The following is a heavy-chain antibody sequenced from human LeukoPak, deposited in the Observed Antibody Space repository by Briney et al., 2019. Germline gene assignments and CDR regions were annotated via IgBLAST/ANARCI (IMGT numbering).Heavy chain of an antibody. CDR3: ARVRCSGGSCYSGLNWFDP. J-gene: IGHJ5*02. Sequence: ASVKVSCKASGYTLTGYYMHWVRQAPGQGLEWMGRINPNSGGTNYAQKFQGRVTMTRDTSISTAYMELSRLRSEDTAVYYCARVRCSGGSCYSGLNWFDPWGQGTLVTVSS. D-gene: IGHD2-15*01. CDR1: GYTLTGYY. V-gene: IGHV1-2*06. CDR2: INPNSGGT.